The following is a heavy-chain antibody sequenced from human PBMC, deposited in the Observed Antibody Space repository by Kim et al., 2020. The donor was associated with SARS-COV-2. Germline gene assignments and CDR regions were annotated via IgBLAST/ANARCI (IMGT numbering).Heavy chain of an antibody. D-gene: IGHD3-10*01. V-gene: IGHV3-30*02. CDR3: AKEGYYGSGSFPDY. J-gene: IGHJ4*02. Sequence: ADSVKGRVTISRDNSRNTLYVQMNSLRDEDTAVYYCAKEGYYGSGSFPDYWGQGTLVTVSS.